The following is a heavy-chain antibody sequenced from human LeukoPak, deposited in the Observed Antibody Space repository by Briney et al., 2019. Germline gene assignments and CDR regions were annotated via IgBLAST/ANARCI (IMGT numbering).Heavy chain of an antibody. CDR2: ISSSSSAI. CDR1: GFTFSSYS. Sequence: PGGSLRLSCAASGFTFSSYSMNWVRQAPGKGLEWVSYISSSSSAIYYADSVKGRFTISRDNAKNSLYLQMNSLRAEDTAVYYCARVVLVVPAAMTTAKINWFDPWGQGTLVTVSS. V-gene: IGHV3-48*01. D-gene: IGHD2-2*01. CDR3: ARVVLVVPAAMTTAKINWFDP. J-gene: IGHJ5*02.